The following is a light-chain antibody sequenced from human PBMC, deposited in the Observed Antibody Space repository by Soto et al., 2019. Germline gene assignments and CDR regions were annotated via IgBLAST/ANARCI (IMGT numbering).Light chain of an antibody. V-gene: IGKV1-5*03. CDR1: QTTNNY. J-gene: IGKJ4*01. CDR3: QQYNSYSPLT. Sequence: DIQMTQSPSSLSASVGDRVTITCRASQTTNNYLNWYQLKPGKAPKLLIYKASGLESGVPSRFSGSGSGTDFTLTISSLQPDDFATYYCQQYNSYSPLTFGGGTKVDI. CDR2: KAS.